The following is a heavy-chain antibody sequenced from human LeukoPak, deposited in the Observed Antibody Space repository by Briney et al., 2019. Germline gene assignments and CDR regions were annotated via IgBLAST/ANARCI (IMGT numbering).Heavy chain of an antibody. Sequence: SETLSLTCTVSGGSISSYYWSWIRQPPGKGLEWIGYIYYSGSTNYNPSLKSRVTISVDTSKNQFSLKLSSVTAADTAVYYCARARLQLDYYYYYMDVWGKGTTVTVSS. V-gene: IGHV4-59*01. CDR3: ARARLQLDYYYYYMDV. J-gene: IGHJ6*03. D-gene: IGHD4-11*01. CDR1: GGSISSYY. CDR2: IYYSGST.